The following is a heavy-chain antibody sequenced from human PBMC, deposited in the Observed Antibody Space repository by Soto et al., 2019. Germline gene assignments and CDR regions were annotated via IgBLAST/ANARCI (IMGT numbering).Heavy chain of an antibody. CDR2: ISSSGSTI. Sequence: QVQLVESGGGLVKPGGSLRLSCAASGFTFSDYYMSWIRQAPGQGLEWVSYISSSGSTIYYADAVKGRFTISRDNAKNSLYLQMNSLRAEDTAVYYCARHYYNWHPKCYFDYWGQGTLVTVSS. D-gene: IGHD1-20*01. J-gene: IGHJ4*02. V-gene: IGHV3-11*01. CDR3: ARHYYNWHPKCYFDY. CDR1: GFTFSDYY.